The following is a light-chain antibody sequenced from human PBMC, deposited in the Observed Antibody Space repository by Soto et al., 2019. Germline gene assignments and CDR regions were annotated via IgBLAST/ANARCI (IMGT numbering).Light chain of an antibody. CDR3: QTWDTVVV. Sequence: HLVLAQSPSASASLGASVKLTCTLSSGQSDYGIAWHQQQPDKGPRYLMKLNRDGSHNNGDGIPERFSGSSSGAERYLTISSLQSDDEADYYCQTWDTVVVFGGGTKVTVL. V-gene: IGLV4-69*01. CDR2: LNRDGSH. CDR1: SGQSDYG. J-gene: IGLJ2*01.